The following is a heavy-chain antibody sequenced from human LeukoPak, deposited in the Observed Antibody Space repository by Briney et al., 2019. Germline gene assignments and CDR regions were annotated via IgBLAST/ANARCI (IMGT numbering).Heavy chain of an antibody. CDR2: IYPSDSDT. Sequence: GESLKISCKSSGYNFATSWIGWVRQMSGKGLEWMGIIYPSDSDTRCSPSFQGQVTISADKSISTAYLQWSSLTASDTAMYYCARRRGHHVDYWGQGTLVTVSS. CDR3: ARRRGHHVDY. CDR1: GYNFATSW. V-gene: IGHV5-51*01. J-gene: IGHJ4*02.